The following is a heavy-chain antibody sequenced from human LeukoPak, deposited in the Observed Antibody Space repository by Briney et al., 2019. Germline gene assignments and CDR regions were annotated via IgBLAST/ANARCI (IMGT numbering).Heavy chain of an antibody. V-gene: IGHV4-61*01. Sequence: SETLSLTCTVSGGSVSSGSYYWSWIRQPPGKGLEWIGYIYYSGSTNYNPSLKSRVTISIDTSKNQFSLNLNSVTAADTAVYYCARDSSYCLDTVGCWGPDVQVVPGYYFDSWGQGTLVTVSS. J-gene: IGHJ4*02. CDR1: GGSVSSGSYY. CDR3: ARDSSYCLDTVGCWGPDVQVVPGYYFDS. CDR2: IYYSGST. D-gene: IGHD6-6*01.